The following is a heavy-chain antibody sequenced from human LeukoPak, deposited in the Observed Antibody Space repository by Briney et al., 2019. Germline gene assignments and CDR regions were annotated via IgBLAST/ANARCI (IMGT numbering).Heavy chain of an antibody. D-gene: IGHD6-13*01. J-gene: IGHJ4*02. CDR2: ISSSGSTI. Sequence: PGGSLRLSCAASGFTFSSYEMNWVRQAPGKGLEWVSYISSSGSTIYYADSVKGRFTISRDNAKNSLYLQMNSPRAEDTAVYYCARGGSSSSWSLDFDYWGQGTLVTVSS. V-gene: IGHV3-48*03. CDR3: ARGGSSSSWSLDFDY. CDR1: GFTFSSYE.